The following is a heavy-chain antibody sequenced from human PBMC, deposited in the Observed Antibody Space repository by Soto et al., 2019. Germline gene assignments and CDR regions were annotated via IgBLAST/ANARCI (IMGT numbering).Heavy chain of an antibody. CDR1: GGTFSIYS. Sequence: SVKVSCKASGGTFSIYSISWVRQAPGQGLEWMGGIIPIFGTANYAQKFQGRVTITADESTSTAYMELSSLRSEDTAVYYCARHLFIAVAVSYYYYGMDGWGQGPTVTVSS. J-gene: IGHJ6*02. D-gene: IGHD6-19*01. CDR3: ARHLFIAVAVSYYYYGMDG. CDR2: IIPIFGTA. V-gene: IGHV1-69*13.